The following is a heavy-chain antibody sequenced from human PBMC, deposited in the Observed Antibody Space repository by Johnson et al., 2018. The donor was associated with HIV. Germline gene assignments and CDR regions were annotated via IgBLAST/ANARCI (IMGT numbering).Heavy chain of an antibody. V-gene: IGHV3-9*01. CDR3: VRDPAGGAFDI. CDR1: GFTFTSYG. J-gene: IGHJ3*02. CDR2: ISWNSGSI. Sequence: VQLVESGGGVVQPGRSLRLSCAASGFTFTSYGMHWVRQAPGKGLEWVSGISWNSGSIGYADSVKGRFTISRDNAKNSLYLQMNSLRAEDTAIYYCVRDPAGGAFDIWGQGTMVTVSS.